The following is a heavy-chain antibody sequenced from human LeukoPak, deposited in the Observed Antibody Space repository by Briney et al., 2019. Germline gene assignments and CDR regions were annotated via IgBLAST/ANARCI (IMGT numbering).Heavy chain of an antibody. CDR2: IYYSGST. V-gene: IGHV4-59*01. CDR3: ARARDGYNWDYYYGMDV. CDR1: GGSISSYY. D-gene: IGHD5-24*01. J-gene: IGHJ6*02. Sequence: SETLSLTCTVSGGSISSYYWSWIRQPPGKGLEWIGYIYYSGSTNYNPSLKSRVTISVDTSKNQFSLKLSSVTAADTAVYYCARARDGYNWDYYYGMDVWGQGTTVTVSS.